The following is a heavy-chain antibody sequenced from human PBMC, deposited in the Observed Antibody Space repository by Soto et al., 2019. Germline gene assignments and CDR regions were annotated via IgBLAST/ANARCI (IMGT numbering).Heavy chain of an antibody. D-gene: IGHD1-1*01. CDR1: GYGFTSYD. V-gene: IGHV1-8*01. J-gene: IGHJ6*02. CDR3: ARGFQTDGKYYYYGMDV. CDR2: MNPNSGNT. Sequence: ASLKVSCKAAGYGFTSYDINWVRQATGQGLEWMGWMNPNSGNTGYAQKFQGRVTMTRNTSISTAYMELSSLRSEDTAVYYCARGFQTDGKYYYYGMDVWGQGTTVTVSS.